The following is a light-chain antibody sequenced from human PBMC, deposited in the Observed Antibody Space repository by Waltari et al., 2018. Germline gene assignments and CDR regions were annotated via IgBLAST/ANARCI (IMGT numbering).Light chain of an antibody. J-gene: IGLJ3*02. Sequence: QSAPTQPPSVSGSPGQSVTISCTGTSSDVGGYNYVSWYQQHPGKAPKLIIFGANNRPSGVSDRYSASKYAATASLTISGLQAEDEADYYCSSYTATSTWVFGGGTRLTVL. CDR1: SSDVGGYNY. CDR2: GAN. CDR3: SSYTATSTWV. V-gene: IGLV2-14*03.